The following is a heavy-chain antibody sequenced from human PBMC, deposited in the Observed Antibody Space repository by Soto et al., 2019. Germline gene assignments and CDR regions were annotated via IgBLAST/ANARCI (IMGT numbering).Heavy chain of an antibody. J-gene: IGHJ4*02. CDR1: GFTFSTSW. D-gene: IGHD5-18*01. Sequence: PGGSLRLSCPASGFTFSTSWMNWVRQAPGKGLEWVAGIKEDGSEKYYVDSVKGRFTISKDNAENSLELHMNRLRVEDTAVYYCVRDRGYNAFDYWGPGTLVTVSS. V-gene: IGHV3-7*01. CDR3: VRDRGYNAFDY. CDR2: IKEDGSEK.